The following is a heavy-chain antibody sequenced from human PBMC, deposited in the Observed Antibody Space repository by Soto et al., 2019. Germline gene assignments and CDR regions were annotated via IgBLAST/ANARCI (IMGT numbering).Heavy chain of an antibody. CDR2: ISGSGDTT. J-gene: IGHJ4*02. CDR1: GFTFSNYA. V-gene: IGHV3-23*01. Sequence: GGSLRLSCAASGFTFSNYAMGWVRQAPGKGLDWVSAISGSGDTTSYADSVKGRFTISRDNSKNTLYLQMYSLRGEDTAVYYCAKTQGFFDSWGQGTLVTVSS. CDR3: AKTQGFFDS.